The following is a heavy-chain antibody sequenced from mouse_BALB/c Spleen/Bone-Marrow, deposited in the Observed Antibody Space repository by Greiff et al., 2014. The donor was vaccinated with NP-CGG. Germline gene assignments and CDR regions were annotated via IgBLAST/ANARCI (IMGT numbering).Heavy chain of an antibody. CDR3: NEGYGNYGY. Sequence: EVQLQESGAELVRSGASVKLSCTASGFNIKDYYMHWVKHRPEQGLEWIGWIDPENGDTEYAPKFQGKATMTADTSSNTAYLQLSSLTSEDTAVYYCNEGYGNYGYWGQGTTLTVSS. CDR1: GFNIKDYY. D-gene: IGHD2-10*02. J-gene: IGHJ2*01. CDR2: IDPENGDT. V-gene: IGHV14-4*02.